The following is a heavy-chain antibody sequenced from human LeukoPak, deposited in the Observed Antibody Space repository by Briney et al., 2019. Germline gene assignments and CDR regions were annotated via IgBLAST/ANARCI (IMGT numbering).Heavy chain of an antibody. D-gene: IGHD2-15*01. CDR3: ARAFRYCSGGSCYRNWGNFDY. Sequence: ASVKVSCKASGYTFTSYYMHWVRQAPGQGLEWMGLINPNSGGTNYAQKFQGRVTMTRDTSISTAYMELSRLRSDDTAVYYCARAFRYCSGGSCYRNWGNFDYWGQGTLVTVSS. CDR1: GYTFTSYY. V-gene: IGHV1-2*06. J-gene: IGHJ4*02. CDR2: INPNSGGT.